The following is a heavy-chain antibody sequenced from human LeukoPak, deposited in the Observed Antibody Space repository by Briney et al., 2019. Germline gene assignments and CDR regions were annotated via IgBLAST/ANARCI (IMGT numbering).Heavy chain of an antibody. V-gene: IGHV1-46*01. J-gene: IGHJ4*02. CDR2: INPSGGST. CDR1: GYTCTSYY. D-gene: IGHD3-22*01. CDR3: ARHPHYNSSGYYYVLGDY. Sequence: ASVKVSCKASGYTCTSYYMHWVRQAPGQALEWMGIINPSGGSTSYAQKFQGRVTMTMDTSTSTVYMELSSLRSEDTAVYYCARHPHYNSSGYYYVLGDYWGQGTLVTVSS.